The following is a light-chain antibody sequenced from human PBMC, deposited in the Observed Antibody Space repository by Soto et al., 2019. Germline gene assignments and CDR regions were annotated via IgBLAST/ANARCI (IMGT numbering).Light chain of an antibody. Sequence: QFALTQPASVSGSPGQSITVSCTGSSSDVGAYNYVSWYQQHPGKAPKLIIYDVTNRPSGISSRFSGAKSGNTASLTISGLQAEDEADYYCSSYLSSRTYVFGTGTKLTVL. CDR3: SSYLSSRTYV. CDR2: DVT. CDR1: SSDVGAYNY. J-gene: IGLJ1*01. V-gene: IGLV2-14*03.